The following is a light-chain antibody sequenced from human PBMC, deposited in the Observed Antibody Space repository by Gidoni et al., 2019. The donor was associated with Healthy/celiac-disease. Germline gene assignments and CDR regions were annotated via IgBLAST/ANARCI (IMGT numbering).Light chain of an antibody. V-gene: IGKV3-15*01. CDR1: QSVSSN. J-gene: IGKJ2*01. Sequence: IVMTQSPATLSVSPGERTTLPCRASQSVSSNLAWYQQKPGQAPRLLIYGASTRATGIPARFSGSGSGTEFTLTISSLQSEDFAVYYCQQYNNWPPYTFXXXTKLEIK. CDR3: QQYNNWPPYT. CDR2: GAS.